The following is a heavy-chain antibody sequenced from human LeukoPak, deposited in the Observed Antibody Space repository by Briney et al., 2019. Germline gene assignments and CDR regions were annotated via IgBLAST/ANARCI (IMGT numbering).Heavy chain of an antibody. V-gene: IGHV3-23*01. CDR1: GFTFSSYA. D-gene: IGHD2-15*01. J-gene: IGHJ6*02. Sequence: PGGSLRLSCAASGFTFSSYAMSWVRQAPGEGLEWVSAISGSGGSTYYADSVKGRFTISRDNSKNTLYLQMNSLRAEDTAVYYCAKDMVVAATGALVDYGMDVWGQGTTVTVSS. CDR2: ISGSGGST. CDR3: AKDMVVAATGALVDYGMDV.